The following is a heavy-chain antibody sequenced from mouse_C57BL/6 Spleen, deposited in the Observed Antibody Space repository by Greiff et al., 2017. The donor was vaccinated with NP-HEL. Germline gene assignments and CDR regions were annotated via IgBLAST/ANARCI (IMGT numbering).Heavy chain of an antibody. Sequence: EVQLQQSGPELVKPGASVKISCKASGYTFTDYYMNWVKQSHGKSLEWIGDINPNNGGTSYNQKFKGKATLTVDKSSSTAYMELRSLTSEDSAVYYCARWGYYGSSYDYYAMGYWGQGTSVTVSS. V-gene: IGHV1-26*01. CDR2: INPNNGGT. CDR3: ARWGYYGSSYDYYAMGY. D-gene: IGHD1-1*01. J-gene: IGHJ4*01. CDR1: GYTFTDYY.